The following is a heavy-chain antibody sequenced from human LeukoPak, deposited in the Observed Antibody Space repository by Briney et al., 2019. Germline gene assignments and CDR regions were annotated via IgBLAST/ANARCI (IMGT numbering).Heavy chain of an antibody. D-gene: IGHD5-18*01. Sequence: GGSLRLSCAASGFTFSSYSMNWVRQAPGKGLEWVSSISSSSSYIYYADSVKGRFTISRDNAKNSLYLQMNSLRAEDTAVCYCAKDLREYGYSYGHYWGQGTLVTVSS. J-gene: IGHJ4*02. V-gene: IGHV3-21*01. CDR2: ISSSSSYI. CDR3: AKDLREYGYSYGHY. CDR1: GFTFSSYS.